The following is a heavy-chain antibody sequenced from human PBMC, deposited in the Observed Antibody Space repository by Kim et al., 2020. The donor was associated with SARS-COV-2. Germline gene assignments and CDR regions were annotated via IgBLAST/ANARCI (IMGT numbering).Heavy chain of an antibody. CDR1: GYTFTSYA. CDR2: INAGNGNT. CDR3: ASGYYGSGSYQGWLQLSAFDI. V-gene: IGHV1-3*01. D-gene: IGHD3-10*01. J-gene: IGHJ3*02. Sequence: ASVKVSCKASGYTFTSYAMHWVRQAPGQRLEWMGWINAGNGNTKYSQKFQGRVTITRDTSASTAYMELSSLRSEDTAVYYCASGYYGSGSYQGWLQLSAFDIWGQGTMVTVSS.